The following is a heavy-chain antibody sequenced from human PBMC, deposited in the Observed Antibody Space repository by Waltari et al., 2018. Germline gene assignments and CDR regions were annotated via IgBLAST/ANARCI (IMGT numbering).Heavy chain of an antibody. CDR2: FYKSGTT. J-gene: IGHJ4*02. D-gene: IGHD5-12*01. CDR3: VRGYPDIVATISDY. Sequence: QLQLQESCPGLVKPSATLSLTCTVSRSSIRPHTYYWGWVRRPPGKGLEWIVSFYKSGTTYYNPSLKSRVTISVDTSNNQFSLKLNSVTAADTAVYYCVRGYPDIVATISDYWGQGTLVIVSS. V-gene: IGHV4-39*07. CDR1: RSSIRPHTYY.